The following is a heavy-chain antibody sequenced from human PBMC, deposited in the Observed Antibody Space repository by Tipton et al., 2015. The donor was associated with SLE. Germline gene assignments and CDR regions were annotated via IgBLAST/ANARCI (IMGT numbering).Heavy chain of an antibody. D-gene: IGHD5-18*01. CDR3: AKHDSYGQSGFGY. V-gene: IGHV3-23*03. J-gene: IGHJ4*02. Sequence: GSLRLSCAASGFTFSSYAMTWVRQAPGKGLEWVSVIYSGGSSIYYADSVKGRFTISRDNSKNTLYLQMNSLRAEDTAVYYCAKHDSYGQSGFGYWGQGTLVTVSS. CDR2: IYSGGSSI. CDR1: GFTFSSYA.